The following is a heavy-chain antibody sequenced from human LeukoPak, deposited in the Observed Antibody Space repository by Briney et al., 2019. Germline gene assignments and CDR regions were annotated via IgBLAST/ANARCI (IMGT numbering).Heavy chain of an antibody. J-gene: IGHJ4*02. Sequence: PSETLSLTCTVSGGSITNFYWSWIRQAPGKGLEWIGYSHNSGSTDYNPSLKGRVTISVDTSKNQLSLKLSSVTAADTAVYYCARVGTGTEWFGETKPYYFDYWGQGTLVTVSS. CDR1: GGSITNFY. D-gene: IGHD3-10*01. CDR3: ARVGTGTEWFGETKPYYFDY. CDR2: SHNSGST. V-gene: IGHV4-59*01.